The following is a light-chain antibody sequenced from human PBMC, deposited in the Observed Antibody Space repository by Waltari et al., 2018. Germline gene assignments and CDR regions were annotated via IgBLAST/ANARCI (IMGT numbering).Light chain of an antibody. CDR2: DVS. J-gene: IGLJ1*01. CDR1: SRDVGGYPF. V-gene: IGLV2-11*01. Sequence: QSALTQPRSVSGSPGQSVTISCTGTSRDVGGYPFVSWFQQHPGKVPKLLIYDVSERPSDVPDRFSGSKSANTASLTISGLQTDDEADYYCCSFAGSYTFVFGSGTRVTVL. CDR3: CSFAGSYTFV.